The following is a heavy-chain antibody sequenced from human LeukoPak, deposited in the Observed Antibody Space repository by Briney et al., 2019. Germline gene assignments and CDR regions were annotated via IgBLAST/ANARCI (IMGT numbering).Heavy chain of an antibody. D-gene: IGHD6-6*01. J-gene: IGHJ4*02. CDR2: ISGSGGST. CDR3: ANYRGLQIVHFGY. V-gene: IGHV3-23*01. Sequence: PGGSLRLSCAASGFTFSSYAMSWVRQAPGKGLEWVSAISGSGGSTYYADSVKGRFTISRDNSKNTLYLQMNSLRAEDTAVYYCANYRGLQIVHFGYWGQGTLVTVSS. CDR1: GFTFSSYA.